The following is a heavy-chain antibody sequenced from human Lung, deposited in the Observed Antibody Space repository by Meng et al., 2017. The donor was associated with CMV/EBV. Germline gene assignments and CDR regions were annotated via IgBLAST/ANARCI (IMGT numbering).Heavy chain of an antibody. CDR2: IYHSGST. CDR3: ASFPPPGKQWLVTDY. V-gene: IGHV4-4*02. Sequence: VQRQGAGPGLGKPSGTLSLTCAVSGGSIRSSNWWSWVRQPPGKGLEWIGEIYHSGSTNYNPSLKSRVTISVDKSKNQFSLKLSSVTAADTAVYYCASFPPPGKQWLVTDYWGQGTLVTVSS. J-gene: IGHJ4*02. D-gene: IGHD6-19*01. CDR1: GGSIRSSNW.